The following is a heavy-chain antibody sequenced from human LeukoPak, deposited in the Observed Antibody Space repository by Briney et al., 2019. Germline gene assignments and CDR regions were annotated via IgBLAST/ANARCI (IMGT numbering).Heavy chain of an antibody. CDR1: GFSFSNYA. CDR3: AKGTLGSCIGPRCYPLDS. CDR2: ISGSGVTT. V-gene: IGHV3-23*01. Sequence: GGSLRLSCAASGFSFSNYAMGWVRQAPGKGLERVSVISGSGVTTYHADSVNGRFTVSRDNSKSTLYLQTNSLRAGDTAVYYCAKGTLGSCIGPRCYPLDSWGQGTLVTVSS. D-gene: IGHD2-15*01. J-gene: IGHJ4*02.